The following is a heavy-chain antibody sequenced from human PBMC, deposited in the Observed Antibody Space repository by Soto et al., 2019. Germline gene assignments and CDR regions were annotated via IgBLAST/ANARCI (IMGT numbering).Heavy chain of an antibody. CDR3: AKDXXTMVXXGVGY. J-gene: IGHJ4*02. CDR1: XXXXXXXG. V-gene: IGHV3-30*18. Sequence: QVQLVESGGGVVQPGRSLRLSXAXXXXXXXXXGXXXXRQXXXKGLXWVAVISYDGSNKYYADSVKGRFTISRDNSKNTLYLQMNSLRAEDTAVYYXAKDXXTMVXXGVGYWGQGTLVTVSS. CDR2: ISYDGSNK. D-gene: IGHD3-10*01.